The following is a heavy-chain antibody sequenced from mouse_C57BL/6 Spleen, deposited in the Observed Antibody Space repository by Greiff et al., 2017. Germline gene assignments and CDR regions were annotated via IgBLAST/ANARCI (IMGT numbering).Heavy chain of an antibody. CDR2: IWRGGST. CDR1: GFSLTSYG. V-gene: IGHV2-5*01. J-gene: IGHJ4*01. CDR3: AKEGRPYAMDY. Sequence: VKVVESGPGLVQPSQSLSITCTVSGFSLTSYGVHWVRQSPGKGLEWLGVIWRGGSTDYNAAFMSRLSITKDNSKSQVFFKMNSLQADDTAIYYCAKEGRPYAMDYWGQGTSVTVSS.